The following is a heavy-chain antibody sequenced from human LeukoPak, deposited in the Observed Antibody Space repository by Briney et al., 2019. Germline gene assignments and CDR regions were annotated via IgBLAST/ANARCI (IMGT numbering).Heavy chain of an antibody. D-gene: IGHD2-21*02. CDR3: ARDREYCGGDCHYYFDY. Sequence: SETLSLTCTVSGGSISSYYWSWIRQPPGKGLEWIGYIYYSGATNYSPSLKSRVTISVDTSKNQFSLKLSSVTVADTAVYYCARDREYCGGDCHYYFDYWGQGTLVTVSS. J-gene: IGHJ4*02. V-gene: IGHV4-59*01. CDR1: GGSISSYY. CDR2: IYYSGAT.